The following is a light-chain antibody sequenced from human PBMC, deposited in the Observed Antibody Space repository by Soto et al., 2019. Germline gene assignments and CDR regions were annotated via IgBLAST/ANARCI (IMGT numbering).Light chain of an antibody. CDR1: QRVSSNY. CDR2: GVS. V-gene: IGKV3-20*01. CDR3: QQYFISPLT. Sequence: EVVLTQSPGTLSLSPGESATLSCRASQRVSSNYLAWYQQKLVQAPRLLISGVSIRPTAIPDRFSRNWSATDFSITISRLENVDLAMYYCQQYFISPLTFGGVT. J-gene: IGKJ4*01.